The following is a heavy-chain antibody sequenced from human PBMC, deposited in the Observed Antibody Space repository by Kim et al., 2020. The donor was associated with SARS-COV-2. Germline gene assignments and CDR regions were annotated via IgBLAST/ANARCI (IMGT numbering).Heavy chain of an antibody. D-gene: IGHD2-21*01. Sequence: GGSLRLSCTTSGFTFTGHAMSWVRQAPGKGLEWVSSIDGSDGTTYYADSVRGRFTISRDDSKNTLYLQMSALRGDDTAVYYCMKGGWGWIWDHWGQGTL. CDR2: IDGSDGTT. CDR1: GFTFTGHA. CDR3: MKGGWGWIWDH. V-gene: IGHV3-23*01. J-gene: IGHJ4*02.